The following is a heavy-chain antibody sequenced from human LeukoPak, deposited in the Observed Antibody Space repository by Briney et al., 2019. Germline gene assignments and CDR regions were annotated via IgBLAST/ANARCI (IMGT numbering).Heavy chain of an antibody. CDR3: ARHRVSYGDYVSY. Sequence: PSETLSLTCTVSGGSISSSSYYWGWIRQPPGKGLERIGSIYYSGSTYYNPSLKSRVTISVDTSKNQFSLKLSSVTAADTAVYYCARHRVSYGDYVSYWGQGTLVTVSS. CDR2: IYYSGST. D-gene: IGHD4-17*01. CDR1: GGSISSSSYY. J-gene: IGHJ4*02. V-gene: IGHV4-39*01.